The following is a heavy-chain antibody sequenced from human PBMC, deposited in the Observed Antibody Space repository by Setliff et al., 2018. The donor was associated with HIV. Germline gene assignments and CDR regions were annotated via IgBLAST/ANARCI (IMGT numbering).Heavy chain of an antibody. V-gene: IGHV4-59*08. CDR1: GGSISSHY. J-gene: IGHJ4*02. D-gene: IGHD6-6*01. Sequence: PSETLSLTCTVSGGSISSHYWSWIRQPPGKGLEWIGYIYYSGSTNYNPSLKSRVTISIDTSKNAFSLRLRSVTAADTAVYYCARGSDLAARVYFDYWGQGTLVTVSS. CDR3: ARGSDLAARVYFDY. CDR2: IYYSGST.